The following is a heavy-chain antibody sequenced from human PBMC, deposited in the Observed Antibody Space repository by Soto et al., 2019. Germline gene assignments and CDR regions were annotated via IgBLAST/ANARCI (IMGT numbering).Heavy chain of an antibody. D-gene: IGHD3-9*01. CDR3: ARTSKGKYYDILTGYYNGDFFSYYYYMDV. J-gene: IGHJ6*03. CDR2: SYYSGST. CDR1: GGSISSSSYY. Sequence: PSETLSLTCTVSGGSISSSSYYWGWIRQPPGKGLEWIGSSYYSGSTYYNPSLKSRVTISVDTSKNQFSLKLSSVTAADTAVYYCARTSKGKYYDILTGYYNGDFFSYYYYMDVWGKGTTVTVSS. V-gene: IGHV4-39*01.